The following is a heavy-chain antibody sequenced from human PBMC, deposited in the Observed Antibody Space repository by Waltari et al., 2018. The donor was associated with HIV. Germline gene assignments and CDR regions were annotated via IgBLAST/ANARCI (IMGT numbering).Heavy chain of an antibody. J-gene: IGHJ4*02. CDR2: ISYDGSNK. CDR1: GFPFSSYG. V-gene: IGHV3-30*18. CDR3: AKDKGGVTYIFDY. D-gene: IGHD1-1*01. Sequence: QVQLVESGGGVVQPGRYLRLSCAASGFPFSSYGMHWVRQAPGKGLEWVAVISYDGSNKYYADAVKGRFTISRDNSKNTLDLQMNSLRAEDTAVYYCAKDKGGVTYIFDYWGQGTLVTVSS.